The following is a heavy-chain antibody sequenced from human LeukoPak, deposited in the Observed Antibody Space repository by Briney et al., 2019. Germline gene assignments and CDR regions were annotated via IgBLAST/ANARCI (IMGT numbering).Heavy chain of an antibody. J-gene: IGHJ5*02. CDR2: IYTSGST. V-gene: IGHV4-4*07. CDR1: GGSISSYY. D-gene: IGHD3-10*01. CDR3: ARGGGITMVRGVTASNWFDP. Sequence: SETLSLTCTVSGGSISSYYWSWIRQPAGKGLEWIGRIYTSGSTNYNPSLKSRVTMSVDTSKNQFSLKLSSVTAADTAVYYCARGGGITMVRGVTASNWFDPWGQGTLVTVSS.